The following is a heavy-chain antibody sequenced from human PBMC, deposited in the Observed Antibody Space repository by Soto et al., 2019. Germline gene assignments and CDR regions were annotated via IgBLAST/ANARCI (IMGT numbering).Heavy chain of an antibody. Sequence: GASVKVSCKASGYTFTSYGIRWVRQAHGQGLERIGWISAGNGNTNYAQKLQERVTITTDISTSTAYMELSSLRSEDTAVYYCAAAASNRIAAAQSYYYYMDVWGKGTTVTAP. V-gene: IGHV1-18*01. D-gene: IGHD6-13*01. CDR3: AAAASNRIAAAQSYYYYMDV. CDR2: ISAGNGNT. J-gene: IGHJ6*03. CDR1: GYTFTSYG.